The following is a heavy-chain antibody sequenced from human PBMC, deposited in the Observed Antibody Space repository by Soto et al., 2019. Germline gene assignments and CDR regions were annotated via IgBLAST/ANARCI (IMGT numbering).Heavy chain of an antibody. V-gene: IGHV1-18*01. CDR3: TRGSGSYSY. D-gene: IGHD1-26*01. J-gene: IGHJ4*02. CDR2: ISPYDGST. Sequence: GASVKVSCKASGYTFLSHAITWVRQAPGQGLEWMGWISPYDGSTKNAQKFQGRVTMTTDSFTNTAYMELRSLTFDDTAVYYCTRGSGSYSYWGQGTPVTVS. CDR1: GYTFLSHA.